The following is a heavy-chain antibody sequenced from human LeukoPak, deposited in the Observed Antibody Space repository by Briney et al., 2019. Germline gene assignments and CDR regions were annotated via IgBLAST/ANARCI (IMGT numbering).Heavy chain of an antibody. Sequence: GASVKVSCKASGYTFTSYYMHWVRQAPGQGLEWMGIINPSGGSTSYAQKFQGRVTMTRDTSISTAYMELSRLRSDDTAVYYCARGGYDQSYYYYYYMDVWGKGTTVTVSS. CDR1: GYTFTSYY. D-gene: IGHD5-12*01. J-gene: IGHJ6*03. CDR2: INPSGGST. V-gene: IGHV1-46*01. CDR3: ARGGYDQSYYYYYYMDV.